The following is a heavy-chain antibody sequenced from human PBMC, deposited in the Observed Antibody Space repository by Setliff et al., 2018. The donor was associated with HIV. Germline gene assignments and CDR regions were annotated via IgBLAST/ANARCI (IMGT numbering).Heavy chain of an antibody. V-gene: IGHV4-31*03. D-gene: IGHD3-3*01. J-gene: IGHJ6*02. CDR3: ARDLHANFHVIDI. Sequence: SETLSLTCTVSGGSISGGGYYWSWIRQHPGKGLDWIGNIYYIGNTDYNPSLQSRLTMSADTSKNQLYLKMNSVTAADTAVYFCARDLHANFHVIDIWGPGTMVTVSS. CDR1: GGSISGGGYY. CDR2: IYYIGNT.